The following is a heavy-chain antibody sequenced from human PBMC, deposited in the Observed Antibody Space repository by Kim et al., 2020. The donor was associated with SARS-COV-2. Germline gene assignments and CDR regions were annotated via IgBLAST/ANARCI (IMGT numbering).Heavy chain of an antibody. CDR3: ARAYRASSGKAIHGWFDP. Sequence: ASVKVSCKASGYTFTDYSIHWVRQAAGQGLEWMGWLNPNTGGRNYAQKFQGRVTMTRDTSISTAYMELSNLRADDTAVYYCARAYRASSGKAIHGWFDPWGQGTLVTVSS. V-gene: IGHV1-2*02. CDR2: LNPNTGGR. J-gene: IGHJ5*02. D-gene: IGHD6-19*01. CDR1: GYTFTDYS.